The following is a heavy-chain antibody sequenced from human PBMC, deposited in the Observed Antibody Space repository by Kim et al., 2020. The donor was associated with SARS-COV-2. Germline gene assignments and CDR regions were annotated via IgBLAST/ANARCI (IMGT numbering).Heavy chain of an antibody. CDR3: AREKGGGGYFDL. CDR2: ISYDGSNK. CDR1: GFTFSSYG. J-gene: IGHJ2*01. V-gene: IGHV3-33*05. D-gene: IGHD2-15*01. Sequence: GGSLRLSCAASGFTFSSYGMHWVRQAPGKGLEWVAVISYDGSNKYYADSVKGRFTISRDNSKNTLYLQMNSLRAEDTAVYYCAREKGGGGYFDLWGRGTLVTVSS.